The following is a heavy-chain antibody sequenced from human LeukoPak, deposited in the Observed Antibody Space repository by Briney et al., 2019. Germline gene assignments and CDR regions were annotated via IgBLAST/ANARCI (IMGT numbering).Heavy chain of an antibody. CDR3: ARSSINVLMVFLDY. V-gene: IGHV4-30-4*08. D-gene: IGHD2-8*01. Sequence: SQTLSLTRTVSRGSLSSGDYYWSWVRQPPGEGLGLIGYIYYSGSTYYNPSLKRRVTISVDTSKNQFSLKLSSVTAADTAVYYCARSSINVLMVFLDYWGQGTLVTVSS. CDR1: RGSLSSGDYY. CDR2: IYYSGST. J-gene: IGHJ4*02.